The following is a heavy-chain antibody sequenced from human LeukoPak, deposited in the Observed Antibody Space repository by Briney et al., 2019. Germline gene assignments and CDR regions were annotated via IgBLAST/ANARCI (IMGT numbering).Heavy chain of an antibody. D-gene: IGHD3-22*01. CDR3: ARRNSGYYSLDY. Sequence: GGSLRLSCAASGFTVSSNYMSWVRQAPGKGLEWVSVIYSGGSTYYADSVKGRFTIPRDNSKNTLYLQMNSLRAEDTAVYYCARRNSGYYSLDYWGQGTLVTVSS. J-gene: IGHJ4*02. CDR1: GFTVSSNY. CDR2: IYSGGST. V-gene: IGHV3-53*01.